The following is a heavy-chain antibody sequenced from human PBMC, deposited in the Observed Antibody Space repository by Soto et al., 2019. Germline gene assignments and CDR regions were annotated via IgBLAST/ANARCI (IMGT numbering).Heavy chain of an antibody. J-gene: IGHJ5*02. V-gene: IGHV2-5*02. CDR3: AHSLFDWLFGMGWFDP. CDR2: IYWDDDK. Sequence: QITLKESGPTLVKPTQTLTLTCTFSGFSLSTSGVGVGWIRQPPGKALEWLALIYWDDDKRYSPSLKSRLTLTKXTXKDXVVLTMTNMDPVDTATYYCAHSLFDWLFGMGWFDPWGQGTLVTVSS. CDR1: GFSLSTSGVG. D-gene: IGHD3-9*01.